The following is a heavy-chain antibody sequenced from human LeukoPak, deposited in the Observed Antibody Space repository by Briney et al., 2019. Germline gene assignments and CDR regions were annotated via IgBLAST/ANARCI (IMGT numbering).Heavy chain of an antibody. Sequence: SETLSLTCAVYGGSFSGYYWSWIRQPPGKGLEWIGEINHSGSTNYNPSLKSRVTISVDTSKNQFSLKLSSVTAADTAAYYCARGRGNSRSYHSSGWYPEYYFDYWGQGTLVTVSS. CDR1: GGSFSGYY. CDR3: ARGRGNSRSYHSSGWYPEYYFDY. CDR2: INHSGST. V-gene: IGHV4-34*01. J-gene: IGHJ4*02. D-gene: IGHD6-19*01.